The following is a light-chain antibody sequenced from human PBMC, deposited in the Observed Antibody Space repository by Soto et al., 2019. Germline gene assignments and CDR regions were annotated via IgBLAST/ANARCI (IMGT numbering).Light chain of an antibody. Sequence: QSALTQPASVSGSPGPSITLSCTGTSSDVGGYKFVSWYQQHPGKAPKLIIYEVSNRPSGVSNRFSGSKSGNTASLTISGLQAEDEADYYCISYTSTNTRVFGGGTKLTVL. CDR3: ISYTSTNTRV. CDR1: SSDVGGYKF. J-gene: IGLJ3*02. V-gene: IGLV2-14*01. CDR2: EVS.